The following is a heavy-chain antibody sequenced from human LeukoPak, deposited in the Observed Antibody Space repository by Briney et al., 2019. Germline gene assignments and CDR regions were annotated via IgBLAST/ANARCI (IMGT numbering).Heavy chain of an antibody. CDR2: ISGYNGHT. D-gene: IGHD3-10*01. CDR1: GFTFNNYG. Sequence: ASVKVSCKTSGFTFNNYGFSWVRQAPGQGLEWVGWISGYNGHTSYIPKIQGRVTMTTDTSTNTVYMELRSLTSDDTAVYFCARDLHYYGSGARLGYWGQGTLVTVSS. V-gene: IGHV1-18*01. J-gene: IGHJ4*02. CDR3: ARDLHYYGSGARLGY.